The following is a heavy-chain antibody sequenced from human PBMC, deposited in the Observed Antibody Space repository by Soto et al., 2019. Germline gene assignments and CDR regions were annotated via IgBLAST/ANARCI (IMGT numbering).Heavy chain of an antibody. D-gene: IGHD1-26*01. CDR2: IDARSNYI. CDR3: VRENEMAGATSAFEY. V-gene: IGHV3-21*02. Sequence: EVQLVESGGGLVKPGGSLRVSCEASGFRFNSYSMNWVRQAPQKGLEWVSLIDARSNYIYYADSVKGRFTISRDNARNSLDLQMDSLRVEDTAVYYCVRENEMAGATSAFEYWGQGTPVTVSS. J-gene: IGHJ4*02. CDR1: GFRFNSYS.